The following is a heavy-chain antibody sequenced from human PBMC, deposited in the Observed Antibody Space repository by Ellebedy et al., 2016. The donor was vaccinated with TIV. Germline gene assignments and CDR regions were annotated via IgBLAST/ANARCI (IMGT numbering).Heavy chain of an antibody. V-gene: IGHV3-23*01. J-gene: IGHJ4*02. CDR1: GFTLSTYA. CDR2: ISGGGGNT. Sequence: GGSLRPSCAAYGFTLSTYAMTWVRQAPGKGLEWVSSISGGGGNTYYADSVKGRFTIARDNSKNTLYLQINSLRAEDTAVYYCAKGCGGSCYWEAYWGQGTLVTVSS. D-gene: IGHD2-15*01. CDR3: AKGCGGSCYWEAY.